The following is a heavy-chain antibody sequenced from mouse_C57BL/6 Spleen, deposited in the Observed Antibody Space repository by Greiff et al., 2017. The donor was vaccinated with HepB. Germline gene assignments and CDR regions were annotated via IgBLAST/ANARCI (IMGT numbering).Heavy chain of an antibody. CDR2: ISGGGGNT. D-gene: IGHD2-5*01. J-gene: IGHJ2*01. V-gene: IGHV5-9*01. CDR1: GFTFSSYT. Sequence: EVMLVESGGGLVKPGGSLKLSCAASGFTFSSYTMSWVRQTPGKRLEWVATISGGGGNTYYPDSVKGRFTISRDNAKNTLYLQMSSLRSEDTALYYCARQRGHYYSNYVFDYWGQGTTLTVSS. CDR3: ARQRGHYYSNYVFDY.